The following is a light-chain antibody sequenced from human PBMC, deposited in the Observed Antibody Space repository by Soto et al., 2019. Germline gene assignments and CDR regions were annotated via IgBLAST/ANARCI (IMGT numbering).Light chain of an antibody. Sequence: SALTQPPSASGSPGQSVTISCTGTSSDVGGYNFVSWYQHHPGKAPKLMIYEVSKRPSGVPDRFSGSKSANTASLTVSGLQAEDEADYYCSLYAGSNSFVVFGGGTKLTVL. CDR2: EVS. CDR3: SLYAGSNSFVV. CDR1: SSDVGGYNF. J-gene: IGLJ3*02. V-gene: IGLV2-8*01.